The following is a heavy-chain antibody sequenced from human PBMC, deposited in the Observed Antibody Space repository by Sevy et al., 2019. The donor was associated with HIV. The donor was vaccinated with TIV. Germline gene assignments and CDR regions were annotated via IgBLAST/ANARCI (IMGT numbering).Heavy chain of an antibody. D-gene: IGHD3-10*01. Sequence: SETLSLTCTVSGGSISSYYWSWIRQPPGKGLEWIGYIYYSGSTNYNPSLKSRVTLSVDTSKNQFSLKLSSVTAADTAVYYCARVGEWEIDYWGQGTLVTVSS. J-gene: IGHJ4*02. CDR2: IYYSGST. CDR3: ARVGEWEIDY. V-gene: IGHV4-59*13. CDR1: GGSISSYY.